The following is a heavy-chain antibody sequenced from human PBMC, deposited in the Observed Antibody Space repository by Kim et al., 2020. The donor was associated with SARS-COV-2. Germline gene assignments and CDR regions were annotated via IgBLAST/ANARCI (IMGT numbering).Heavy chain of an antibody. CDR3: ARVGYYDSSGLSGEGMDV. CDR1: GFTFSSYG. D-gene: IGHD3-22*01. V-gene: IGHV3-33*01. J-gene: IGHJ6*02. Sequence: GGSLRLSCAASGFTFSSYGMHWVRQAPGKGLEWVAVIWYDGSNKYYADSVKGRFTISRDNSKNTLYLQMNSLRAEDTAVYYCARVGYYDSSGLSGEGMDVWGQGTTVTVSS. CDR2: IWYDGSNK.